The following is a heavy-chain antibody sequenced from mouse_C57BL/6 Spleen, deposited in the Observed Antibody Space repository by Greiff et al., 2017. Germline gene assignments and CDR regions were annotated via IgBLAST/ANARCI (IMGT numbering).Heavy chain of an antibody. V-gene: IGHV10-1*01. CDR2: IRSKSNNYAT. J-gene: IGHJ1*03. Sequence: EVKVVASGGGLVQPKGSLKLSCAASGFSFNTYAMNWVRQAPGTGLEWVAHIRSKSNNYATYYADSGKDRFTISRDDAESMLYLQMNNLKTEDTAMYCCVRQHGSRYFDVWGTGTTVTVSS. CDR3: VRQHGSRYFDV. D-gene: IGHD1-1*01. CDR1: GFSFNTYA.